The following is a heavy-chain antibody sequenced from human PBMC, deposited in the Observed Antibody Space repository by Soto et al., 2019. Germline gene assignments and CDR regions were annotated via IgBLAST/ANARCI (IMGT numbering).Heavy chain of an antibody. CDR3: ASSVTSYYYGMDG. V-gene: IGHV4-31*03. CDR2: IYYSGST. J-gene: IGHJ6*02. CDR1: GGSISSGGYY. Sequence: PSETLSLTCTVSGGSISSGGYYWSWIRQHPGKVLEWIGYIYYSGSTYYNPSLKSRVTISVDTSKNQFSLKLSSVTAADTAVYYCASSVTSYYYGMDGWGQGTTVTVS. D-gene: IGHD4-4*01.